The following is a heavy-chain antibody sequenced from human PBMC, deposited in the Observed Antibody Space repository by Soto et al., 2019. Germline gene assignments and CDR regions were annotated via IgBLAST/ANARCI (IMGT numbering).Heavy chain of an antibody. V-gene: IGHV4-39*01. J-gene: IGHJ6*02. Sequence: AETLSLTCTVSGGSISSRSYYCGWIRQPPGKGLEWIGSIYYSGSTYYNPSLKSRVTISVDTSKNQFSLKLSSVTAADTAVYYCASGIVVVTARGDYYYYGMDVWGQGTTVT. CDR1: GGSISSRSYY. D-gene: IGHD2-21*02. CDR2: IYYSGST. CDR3: ASGIVVVTARGDYYYYGMDV.